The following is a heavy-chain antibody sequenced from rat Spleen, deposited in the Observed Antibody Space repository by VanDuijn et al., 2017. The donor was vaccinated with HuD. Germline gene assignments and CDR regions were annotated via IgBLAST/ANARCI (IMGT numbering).Heavy chain of an antibody. V-gene: IGHV5-29*01. Sequence: EVQLVESGGGLVQPGRSMKLSCAASGFTFSNYDMAWVRQGPTKGLEWVATISYDGSSTYYRDSVKGRFTISRDNAKSTLYLQMDSLRSEDTATYYCARHYYYSGDHFDYWGQGVMVTVSS. CDR2: ISYDGSST. J-gene: IGHJ2*01. CDR1: GFTFSNYD. D-gene: IGHD1-1*01. CDR3: ARHYYYSGDHFDY.